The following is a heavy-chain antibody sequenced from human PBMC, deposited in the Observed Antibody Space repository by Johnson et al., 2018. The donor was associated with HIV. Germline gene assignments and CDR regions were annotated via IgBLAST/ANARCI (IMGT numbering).Heavy chain of an antibody. Sequence: VQLVESGGGLVQPGRSLRLSCAASGFTFDDYAMHWVRQAPGKGLEWVSGISWNSGSIGYADSVKGRFTISRDNAKNSLYLQMNSLRAEDTALYYCARYLMYTWNDVGAFYIWVQGTMVTVSS. CDR1: GFTFDDYA. D-gene: IGHD1-1*01. J-gene: IGHJ3*02. CDR2: ISWNSGSI. CDR3: ARYLMYTWNDVGAFYI. V-gene: IGHV3-9*01.